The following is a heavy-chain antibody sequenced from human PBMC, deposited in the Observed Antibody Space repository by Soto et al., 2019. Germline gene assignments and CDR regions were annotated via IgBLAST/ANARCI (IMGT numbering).Heavy chain of an antibody. V-gene: IGHV4-59*02. CDR2: IYYSGST. Sequence: SESMSLACTVCGGSVSSYDWGWTRKPQGKGLEWIGYIYYSGSTNYNPSLKSRVTISVDTSKNQFSLKLSSVTAADTAVYYCARGLGGSGSYYNGNNWFDPWGQRTLVTVSS. J-gene: IGHJ5*02. D-gene: IGHD3-10*01. CDR3: ARGLGGSGSYYNGNNWFDP. CDR1: GGSVSSYD.